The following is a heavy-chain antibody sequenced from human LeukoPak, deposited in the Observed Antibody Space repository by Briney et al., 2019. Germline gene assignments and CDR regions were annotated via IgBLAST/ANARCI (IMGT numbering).Heavy chain of an antibody. J-gene: IGHJ3*02. V-gene: IGHV3-53*01. CDR1: GFSVSTYY. CDR2: IYSSGIT. Sequence: GSLRLSCAASGFSVSTYYMTWVRQAPAKGLEWVSIIYSSGITYYADSVKGRFTISRDNSKNTLYLQMNSLRAEDTALYYCAKKGSGMVGAFDIWGQGTMVTVSS. D-gene: IGHD3-10*01. CDR3: AKKGSGMVGAFDI.